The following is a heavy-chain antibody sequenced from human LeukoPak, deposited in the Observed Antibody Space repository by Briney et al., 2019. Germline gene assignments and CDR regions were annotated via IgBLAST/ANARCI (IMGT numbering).Heavy chain of an antibody. CDR3: ATTLGYCGGGSCHN. CDR2: IYYSGST. CDR1: GGSISSSSYY. Sequence: SETLCLTCTVSGGSISSSSYYWGWIRQPPGKGLEWIGSIYYSGSTYYNPSLKSRATMSVDKSKNQFSLKLNSVTAADTAVYYCATTLGYCGGGSCHNWGQGTLVTVSS. J-gene: IGHJ4*02. D-gene: IGHD2-15*01. V-gene: IGHV4-39*07.